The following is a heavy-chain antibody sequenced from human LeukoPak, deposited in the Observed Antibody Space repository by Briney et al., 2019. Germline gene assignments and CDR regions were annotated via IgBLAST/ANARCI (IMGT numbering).Heavy chain of an antibody. CDR2: IYYSGST. CDR1: GGSISSYY. CDR3: ARRGSEPSSYYYYMDV. Sequence: KSSETLSLTCTVSGGSISSYYWSWIRQPPGKGLEWIGYIYYSGSTNYNPSLRSRVTISVDTSKNQFSLKLSSVTAADTAVYYCARRGSEPSSYYYYMDVWGKGTTVTVSS. J-gene: IGHJ6*03. D-gene: IGHD6-19*01. V-gene: IGHV4-59*08.